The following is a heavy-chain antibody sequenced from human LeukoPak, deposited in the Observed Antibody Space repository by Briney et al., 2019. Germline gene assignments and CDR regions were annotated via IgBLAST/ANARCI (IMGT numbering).Heavy chain of an antibody. D-gene: IGHD3-22*01. Sequence: GGSLRLSCAASGFTFSSYGMHWVRQAPGKGLEWVSYISSSGSTIYYADSVKGRFTISRDNAKNSLYLQMNSLRAEDTAVYYCSSIYYDSSGYYQYFDYWGQGTLVTVSS. V-gene: IGHV3-48*04. CDR2: ISSSGSTI. CDR3: SSIYYDSSGYYQYFDY. J-gene: IGHJ4*02. CDR1: GFTFSSYG.